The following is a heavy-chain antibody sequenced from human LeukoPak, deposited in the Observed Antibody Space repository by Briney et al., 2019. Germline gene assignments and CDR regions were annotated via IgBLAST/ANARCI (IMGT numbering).Heavy chain of an antibody. D-gene: IGHD3-16*02. CDR1: GYTFTSYG. CDR3: AREGYYDYVWGSYRLYYHYYYMDV. V-gene: IGHV1-18*01. Sequence: ASVKVSCKATGYTFTSYGISWVRQAPGQGLEWMGWISAYNGNTNYAQKLQGRVTMTTDTSTSTAYMELRSLRSDDTAVYYCAREGYYDYVWGSYRLYYHYYYMDVWGKGTTVTVSS. J-gene: IGHJ6*03. CDR2: ISAYNGNT.